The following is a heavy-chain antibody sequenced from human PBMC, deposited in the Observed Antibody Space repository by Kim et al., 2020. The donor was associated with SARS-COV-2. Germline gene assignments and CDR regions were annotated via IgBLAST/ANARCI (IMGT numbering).Heavy chain of an antibody. CDR3: TRRRVAAAEDAFDI. V-gene: IGHV3-73*01. J-gene: IGHJ3*02. CDR2: IRSKANSYAT. Sequence: GGSLRLSCAASGFTFSGSAMHWVRQASGKGLEWVGRIRSKANSYATAYAASVKARFTISIDDSKNTAYLQMNSLKTEETAVYYCTRRRVAAAEDAFDIWGKGTRGTGSS. D-gene: IGHD6-13*01. CDR1: GFTFSGSA.